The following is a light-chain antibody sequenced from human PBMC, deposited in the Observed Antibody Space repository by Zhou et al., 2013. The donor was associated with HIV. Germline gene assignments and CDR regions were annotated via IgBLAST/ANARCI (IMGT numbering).Light chain of an antibody. CDR3: QHYGVSPYT. CDR2: DAL. Sequence: EVVMTQSPGTLSLSPGERATLSCRASQNVPYLAWYQQRSGQPPRLLIYDALNRATGIPARFSGSGSGTEFTLTISRLEPEDFAVYYCQHYGVSPYTFGPGTKLEI. V-gene: IGKV3-20*01. CDR1: QNVPY. J-gene: IGKJ2*01.